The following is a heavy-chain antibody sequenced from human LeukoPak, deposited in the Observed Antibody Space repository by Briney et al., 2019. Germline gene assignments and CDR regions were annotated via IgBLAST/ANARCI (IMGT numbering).Heavy chain of an antibody. Sequence: SETLSLTCTVSGGSLSSYYWSWIRQPPGKGLEWIGYIYYSGSTNYNPSLKSRVTISVDTSKNQFSLKLSSVTAAGTAVYYCARESRLTYSYGMDVWGQGTTVTVSS. CDR3: ARESRLTYSYGMDV. J-gene: IGHJ6*02. D-gene: IGHD3-9*01. V-gene: IGHV4-59*12. CDR2: IYYSGST. CDR1: GGSLSSYY.